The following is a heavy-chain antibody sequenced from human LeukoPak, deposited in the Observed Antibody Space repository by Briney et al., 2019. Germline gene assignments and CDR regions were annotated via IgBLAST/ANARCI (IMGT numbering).Heavy chain of an antibody. CDR2: ISSSSSTI. J-gene: IGHJ4*02. D-gene: IGHD3-22*01. Sequence: GGSLRLSCAASAFTFSSYSMSWVRQAPGKGLEWVSYISSSSSTIYYADSVKGRFTISRDNAKNSLYLQMNSLRAEDTAVYYCARRYYYDSSGYSYYFDYWGQGTLVTVSS. CDR1: AFTFSSYS. V-gene: IGHV3-48*04. CDR3: ARRYYYDSSGYSYYFDY.